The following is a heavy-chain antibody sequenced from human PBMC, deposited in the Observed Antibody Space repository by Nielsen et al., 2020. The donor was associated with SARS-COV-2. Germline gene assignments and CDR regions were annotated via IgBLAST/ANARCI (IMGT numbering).Heavy chain of an antibody. CDR2: ISGSGGNKYYASGGSK. J-gene: IGHJ4*02. CDR1: GFTFSSYA. Sequence: GGSLRLSCAASGFTFSSYAMSWVRQAPGKGLEWVSAISGSGGNKYYASGGSKYYADSVKGRFTISRDNSKNTLYLQMNSLRAEDTAVYYCAKRRSGLWFGELLPNDDYWGQGTLVTVSS. D-gene: IGHD3-10*01. V-gene: IGHV3-23*01. CDR3: AKRRSGLWFGELLPNDDY.